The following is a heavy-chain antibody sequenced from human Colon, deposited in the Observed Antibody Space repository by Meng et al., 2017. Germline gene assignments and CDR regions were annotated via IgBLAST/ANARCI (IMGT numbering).Heavy chain of an antibody. CDR3: ARPSTGYSSGWYWFDY. CDR2: IDWRDEK. Sequence: SGPTLVKPTQTLTLTCSFSGFSLSTTAMGVTWVRQPPGKALEWLALIDWRDEKYYSTYLKTRLTISKDTSKNQVVLTMTNMDPVDKATYYCARPSTGYSSGWYWFDYWGQGTPVTVSS. D-gene: IGHD6-19*01. V-gene: IGHV2-70*20. J-gene: IGHJ4*01. CDR1: GFSLSTTAMG.